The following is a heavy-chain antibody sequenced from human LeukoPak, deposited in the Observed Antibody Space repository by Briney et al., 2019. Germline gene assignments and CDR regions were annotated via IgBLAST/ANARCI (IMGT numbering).Heavy chain of an antibody. CDR2: ISYDGSNK. CDR3: ARGRYYDSSGYYDY. Sequence: GGSLRLSCAASGFTFSSYAMHWVRQAPGKGLEWVAVISYDGSNKYYADSVKGRFTISRDNSKNTLYLQMNSLRAEDTAVYYCARGRYYDSSGYYDYWGQGTLVTVSS. V-gene: IGHV3-30*04. CDR1: GFTFSSYA. D-gene: IGHD3-22*01. J-gene: IGHJ4*02.